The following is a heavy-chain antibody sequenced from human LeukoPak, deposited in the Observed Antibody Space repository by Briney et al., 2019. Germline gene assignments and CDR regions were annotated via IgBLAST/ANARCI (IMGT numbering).Heavy chain of an antibody. CDR1: GFTFDDYA. CDR2: ISWNSGSI. J-gene: IGHJ4*02. V-gene: IGHV3-9*01. Sequence: GRSLRLSCAASGFTFDDYAMHWVRQAPGKGLEWVSGISWNSGSIGYADSVKGRFTTSRDNAKNSLYLQMNSLRAEDTALYYCAKDRRPGENYFDYWGQGTLVTVSS. CDR3: AKDRRPGENYFDY. D-gene: IGHD7-27*01.